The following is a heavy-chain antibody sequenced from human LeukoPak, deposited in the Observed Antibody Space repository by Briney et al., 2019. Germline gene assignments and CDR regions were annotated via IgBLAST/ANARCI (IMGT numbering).Heavy chain of an antibody. CDR2: INPNSGGT. Sequence: ASVKVSCKASGYTFTGYYMHWVRQAPGQGLEWMGWINPNSGGTNYAQKFQGRVTMTRDTSISTAYMELSRLRSDDTAVYYCARDIAAAGKGGNDYWGQGTLVTVSS. J-gene: IGHJ4*02. V-gene: IGHV1-2*02. CDR1: GYTFTGYY. D-gene: IGHD6-13*01. CDR3: ARDIAAAGKGGNDY.